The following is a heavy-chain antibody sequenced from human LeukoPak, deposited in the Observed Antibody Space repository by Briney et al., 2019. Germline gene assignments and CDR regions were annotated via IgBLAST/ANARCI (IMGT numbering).Heavy chain of an antibody. CDR2: ISYDGSNK. J-gene: IGHJ4*02. V-gene: IGHV3-30*04. Sequence: GGSLRLSCAASGFTFSSYAMHWVRQAPGKGLEWVAVISYDGSNKYYADSVKGRFTISRDNSKNTLYLQMNSLRAEDTAVCYCARGPNVEQWSGYFDYWGQGTLVTVSS. D-gene: IGHD6-19*01. CDR3: ARGPNVEQWSGYFDY. CDR1: GFTFSSYA.